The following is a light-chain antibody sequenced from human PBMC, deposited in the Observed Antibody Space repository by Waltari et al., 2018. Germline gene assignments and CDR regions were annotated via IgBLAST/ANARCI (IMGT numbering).Light chain of an antibody. CDR3: QQYSDWPPT. Sequence: EFVLTQSPATLSSSPGARATLSCRASQSVSRYLAWYQHKPGQAPRLLIFEATKRATGIPARFSGSGSGTDFTLTISNLDPADFASYYCQQYSDWPPTFGQGTKLEIK. CDR2: EAT. V-gene: IGKV3-11*01. CDR1: QSVSRY. J-gene: IGKJ2*01.